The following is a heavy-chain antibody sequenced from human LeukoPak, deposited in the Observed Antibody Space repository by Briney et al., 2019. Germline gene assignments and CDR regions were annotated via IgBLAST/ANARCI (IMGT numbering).Heavy chain of an antibody. CDR1: GGSISSYY. J-gene: IGHJ4*02. CDR3: AREWELLIDY. CDR2: IYHSGST. Sequence: PSETLSLTCTVSGGSISSYYWSWIRQPPRKGLEWIGYIYHSGSTYYNPSLKSRVTISVDRSKNQFSLKLSSVTAADTAVYYCAREWELLIDYWGQGTLVTVSS. V-gene: IGHV4-59*12. D-gene: IGHD1-26*01.